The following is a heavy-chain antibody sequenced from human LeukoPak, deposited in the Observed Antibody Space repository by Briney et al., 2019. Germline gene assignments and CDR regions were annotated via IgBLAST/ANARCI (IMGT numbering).Heavy chain of an antibody. CDR3: ARGPNSNWSGLDF. CDR1: GFSFSGHW. J-gene: IGHJ4*02. D-gene: IGHD6-6*01. Sequence: GGSLRLCCTASGFSFSGHWMHWARQLPGKVLVWVSRISPTGSTTSYADSVKGRFTVSRDNAKNTLYLQVNNLRAEDTAVYYCARGPNSNWSGLDFWGQGTLLTVSS. CDR2: ISPTGSTT. V-gene: IGHV3-74*01.